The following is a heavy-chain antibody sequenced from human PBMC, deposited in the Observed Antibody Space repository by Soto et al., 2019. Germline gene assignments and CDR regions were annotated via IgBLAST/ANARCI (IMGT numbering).Heavy chain of an antibody. CDR2: IDSSSTTI. V-gene: IGHV3-48*02. CDR3: ARDQYYYDSSGYSPFDY. J-gene: IGHJ4*02. CDR1: GMTFINAW. D-gene: IGHD3-22*01. Sequence: GSLRLSCTASGMTFINAWMNWVRQAPGKGLEWVSYIDSSSTTIYYADSVKGRFTISRDNAKKSLYLQMYSLRDEDTAVYYCARDQYYYDSSGYSPFDYWGQGTLVTVSS.